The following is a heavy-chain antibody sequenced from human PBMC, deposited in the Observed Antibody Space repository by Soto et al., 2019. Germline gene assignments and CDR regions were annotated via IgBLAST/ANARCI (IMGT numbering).Heavy chain of an antibody. V-gene: IGHV1-3*01. CDR3: ARSIVVVTAADY. CDR1: GYTFTSYA. D-gene: IGHD2-21*02. J-gene: IGHJ4*02. CDR2: INAGNGNT. Sequence: QVQLVQSGAEVKKPGASVKVSCKASGYTFTSYAMHWVRQAPGQRLEWMGWINAGNGNTKYSQKFQGRVTITRDTSASTAYMELSSLRSEDTAVYYCARSIVVVTAADYWGQGPLVTASS.